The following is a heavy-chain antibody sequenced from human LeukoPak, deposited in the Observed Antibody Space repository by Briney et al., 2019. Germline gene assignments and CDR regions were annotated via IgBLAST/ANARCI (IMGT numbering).Heavy chain of an antibody. CDR3: ARLRGPPQWLAAMRSKTPYLSAVQAFDI. Sequence: TSETLSLTCAVYGGSFSGYYWSWIRQPPGKGLEWIGEINHSGSTNYNPSLKNRVTISVDTSKNQFSLKLSSVTAADTAVYYCARLRGPPQWLAAMRSKTPYLSAVQAFDIWGQGTMVTVSS. D-gene: IGHD6-19*01. CDR2: INHSGST. V-gene: IGHV4-34*01. CDR1: GGSFSGYY. J-gene: IGHJ3*02.